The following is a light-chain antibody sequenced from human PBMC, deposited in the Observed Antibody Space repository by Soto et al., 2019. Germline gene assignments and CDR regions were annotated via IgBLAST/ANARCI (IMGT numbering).Light chain of an antibody. CDR3: SSYRSTSLYV. J-gene: IGLJ1*01. Sequence: QSALTQPASVSGSPGQSITISCTGPSNAVGGYKYVSCYHQLPGKAPKLMIYEGSKRPSGVSNRFSGSKSGNTASLTISGLQAEDEADYYCSSYRSTSLYVFGTGTKLTVL. CDR1: SNAVGGYKY. V-gene: IGLV2-14*01. CDR2: EGS.